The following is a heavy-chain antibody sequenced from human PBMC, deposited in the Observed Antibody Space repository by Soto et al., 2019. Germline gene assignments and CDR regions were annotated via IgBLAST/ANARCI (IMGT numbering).Heavy chain of an antibody. Sequence: QVQLVQSGAEVQKPGASVKVSCKASGYTFTSYDINWVRQSTGHGLEWMGWMNPNSGNTGYAQKFQGRVTMTRNTSISTAYMELSSLRSEDTAVYYCARRGYSSSWYYYYYYGMDVWGQGTTVTVSS. CDR1: GYTFTSYD. CDR2: MNPNSGNT. V-gene: IGHV1-8*01. J-gene: IGHJ6*02. CDR3: ARRGYSSSWYYYYYYGMDV. D-gene: IGHD6-13*01.